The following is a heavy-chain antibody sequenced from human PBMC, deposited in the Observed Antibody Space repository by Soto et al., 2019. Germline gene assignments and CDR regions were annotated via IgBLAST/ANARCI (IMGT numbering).Heavy chain of an antibody. CDR2: INPNSGGT. V-gene: IGHV1-2*04. D-gene: IGHD6-19*01. J-gene: IGHJ4*02. CDR1: GYTFTGYY. CDR3: ARDAGGIAVAPRYFDY. Sequence: ASVKVSCKASGYTFTGYYMHWVRQSPGQGHERMGWINPNSGGTNYAQKFQGWVTMTRDTSISTAYMELSRLRSDDTAVYYCARDAGGIAVAPRYFDYWGQGTLVTVSS.